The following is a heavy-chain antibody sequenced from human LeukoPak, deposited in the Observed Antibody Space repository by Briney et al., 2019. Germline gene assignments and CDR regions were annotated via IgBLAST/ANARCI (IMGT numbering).Heavy chain of an antibody. CDR2: ISSSASTI. J-gene: IGHJ3*02. V-gene: IGHV3-48*03. Sequence: PGGSLRLSCAASGFTFSSYEMHWVRQAPGKGLEWVSYISSSASTIYYADSVKGRFTISRDNAKNSLYLQMNSLRAEDTAVYYCARDHHRRLYDSQARDTFDIWGQGTMVTVSS. D-gene: IGHD3-22*01. CDR3: ARDHHRRLYDSQARDTFDI. CDR1: GFTFSSYE.